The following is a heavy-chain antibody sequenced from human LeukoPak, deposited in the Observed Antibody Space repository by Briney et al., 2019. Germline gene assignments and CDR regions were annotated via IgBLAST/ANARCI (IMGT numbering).Heavy chain of an antibody. D-gene: IGHD3-10*01. J-gene: IGHJ6*02. CDR1: GGSISSSSYY. CDR3: ARGSSNYYGSGSYYTHYYYYGMDV. Sequence: SETLSLACTVSGGSISSSSYYWGWIRQPPGKGLEWIGSIYYSGSTYYNPSLKSRVTISVDTSKNQFSLKLSSVTAADTAVYYCARGSSNYYGSGSYYTHYYYYGMDVWGQGTTVTVSS. V-gene: IGHV4-39*07. CDR2: IYYSGST.